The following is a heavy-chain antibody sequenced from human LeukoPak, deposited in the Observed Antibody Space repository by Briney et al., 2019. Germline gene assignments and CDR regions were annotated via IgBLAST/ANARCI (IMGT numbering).Heavy chain of an antibody. J-gene: IGHJ4*02. CDR3: AGASYDSSGVH. CDR1: GGSISSYY. Sequence: PSETLSLTCTVSGGSISSYYWSWIRQPPGKGLEWIGYIYYSGSTNYNPSLKSRVTISVDTSKNPFSLKLSSVTTADTAVYYCAGASYDSSGVHWGQGTLVTVSS. D-gene: IGHD3-22*01. CDR2: IYYSGST. V-gene: IGHV4-59*01.